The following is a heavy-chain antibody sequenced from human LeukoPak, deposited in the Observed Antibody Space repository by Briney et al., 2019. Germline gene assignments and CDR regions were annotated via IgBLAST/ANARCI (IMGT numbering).Heavy chain of an antibody. Sequence: GGSLRLSCATSGFTFSDYYMSWVRQAPGKGLEWVSAISTSGGSTYYADSVKGRFTISRDNSKNTLYLQMNSLRAEDTAVYYCAKELTADPYYFDYWGQGTLVTVSS. CDR3: AKELTADPYYFDY. CDR2: ISTSGGST. J-gene: IGHJ4*02. V-gene: IGHV3-23*01. CDR1: GFTFSDYY. D-gene: IGHD2-21*02.